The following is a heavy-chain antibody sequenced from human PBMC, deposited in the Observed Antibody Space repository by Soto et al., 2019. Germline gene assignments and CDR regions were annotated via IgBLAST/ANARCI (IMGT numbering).Heavy chain of an antibody. CDR3: ARVQSYYYDSSGYYFVLPDY. V-gene: IGHV1-18*04. CDR2: ISAYNGNT. Sequence: QVQLVQSGAEVKKPGASVKVSCKASGYTFTSYGISWVRQAPGQGLEWMGWISAYNGNTNYAQKLQGRVTMTTDTSTSTAYMELRSLSSDDTAVYYCARVQSYYYDSSGYYFVLPDYWGQGTLVTVSS. J-gene: IGHJ4*02. D-gene: IGHD3-22*01. CDR1: GYTFTSYG.